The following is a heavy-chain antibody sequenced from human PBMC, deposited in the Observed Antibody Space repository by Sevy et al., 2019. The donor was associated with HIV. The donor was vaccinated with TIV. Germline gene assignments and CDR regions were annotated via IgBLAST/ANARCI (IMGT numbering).Heavy chain of an antibody. CDR2: ISSSSSYT. Sequence: GGSLRLSCAASGFTFSDYYMSWIRQAPGKGLEWVSYISSSSSYTNYADSVKGRFTISRDNAKNSLYLQMNSLRAEDTAVYYCARGSLSFCDYADYWGQGTLVTVS. V-gene: IGHV3-11*06. D-gene: IGHD4-17*01. CDR3: ARGSLSFCDYADY. J-gene: IGHJ4*02. CDR1: GFTFSDYY.